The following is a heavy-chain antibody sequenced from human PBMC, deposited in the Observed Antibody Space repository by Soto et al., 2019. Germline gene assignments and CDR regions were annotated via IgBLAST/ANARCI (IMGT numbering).Heavy chain of an antibody. CDR3: ARGGHVVVVTAALDY. D-gene: IGHD2-21*02. CDR1: GDTFTDYY. J-gene: IGHJ4*02. V-gene: IGHV1-46*01. Sequence: QVQLMQSGAEVKKPGASVKVSCKASGDTFTDYYIHWVRQAPGQGLEWMGTVNPSGGHTTYAQHFLGRLTMTRDTSTSSLYMELTSLTSDDTAIYYWARGGHVVVVTAALDYWGQGTLVTVSS. CDR2: VNPSGGHT.